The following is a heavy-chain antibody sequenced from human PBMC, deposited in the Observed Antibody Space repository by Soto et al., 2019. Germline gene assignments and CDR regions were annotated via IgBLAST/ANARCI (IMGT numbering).Heavy chain of an antibody. CDR3: GRREAVTMIVVANVVFDI. CDR2: IYYSGST. V-gene: IGHV4-31*03. D-gene: IGHD3-22*01. Sequence: SETLSLTCTVSGGSISSGGYYWSWIRQHPGKGLEWIGYIYYSGSTYYNPSLKSRVTISVDTSKNQFSLKLSSVTAADTAVYYGGRREAVTMIVVANVVFDIGGKGKRAPV. CDR1: GGSISSGGYY. J-gene: IGHJ3*02.